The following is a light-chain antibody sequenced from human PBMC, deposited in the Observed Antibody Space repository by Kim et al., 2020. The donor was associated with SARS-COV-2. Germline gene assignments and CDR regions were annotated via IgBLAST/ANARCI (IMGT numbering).Light chain of an antibody. CDR1: RRSSSAL. CDR3: QQYGTTPRT. V-gene: IGKV3-20*01. Sequence: SSGETATLSCSTSRRSSSALLGWYQQKPGQAPRLLMSGASIRATGIPDRFSGSGSGTEFTLTISRLQTDDFAVYYCQQYGTTPRTFGGGTKVDIK. J-gene: IGKJ4*01. CDR2: GAS.